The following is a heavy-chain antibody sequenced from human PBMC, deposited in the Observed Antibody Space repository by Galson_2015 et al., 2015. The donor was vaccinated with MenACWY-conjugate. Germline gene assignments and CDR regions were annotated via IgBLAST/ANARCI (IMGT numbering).Heavy chain of an antibody. Sequence: SLRLSCAASGFTFSSYWMSWVRQAPGKGLEWVANINRLGSDKNYVDSVKGRFTISRDNAKNSLFLHMDSLRAEDTAVYYCAKTSVNTGWWGGRYGVDVWGQGTTITVS. CDR2: INRLGSDK. J-gene: IGHJ6*02. CDR1: GFTFSSYW. CDR3: AKTSVNTGWWGGRYGVDV. V-gene: IGHV3-7*05. D-gene: IGHD6-19*01.